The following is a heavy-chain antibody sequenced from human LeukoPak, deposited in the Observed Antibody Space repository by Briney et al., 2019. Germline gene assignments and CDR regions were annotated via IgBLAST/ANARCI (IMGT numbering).Heavy chain of an antibody. J-gene: IGHJ5*02. Sequence: GASVKVSCKASGYTFTSYDINWVRQATGQGLEWMGWMNPNSGNTGYAQKFQGRVTMTRNTSISTVYMELSGLRSEDTAVYYCARAYYDILTGRGFDPWGQGTLVTVSS. V-gene: IGHV1-8*01. CDR1: GYTFTSYD. D-gene: IGHD3-9*01. CDR3: ARAYYDILTGRGFDP. CDR2: MNPNSGNT.